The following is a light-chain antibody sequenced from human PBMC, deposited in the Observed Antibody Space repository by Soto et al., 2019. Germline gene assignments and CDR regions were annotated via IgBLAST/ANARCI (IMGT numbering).Light chain of an antibody. Sequence: DIQMTQSPSSVSAFVGDSVTITCRASQGITSWLAWYEQKPGKAPELLIYAASSLQSGVPSRFSGSGSGTDFTLTISSLQPEDSATYYCQQAATFPLIFGGGTKVEIK. CDR1: QGITSW. V-gene: IGKV1-12*01. CDR3: QQAATFPLI. CDR2: AAS. J-gene: IGKJ4*01.